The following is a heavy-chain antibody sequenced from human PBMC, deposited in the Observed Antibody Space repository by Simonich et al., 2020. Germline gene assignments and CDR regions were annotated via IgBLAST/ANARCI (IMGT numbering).Heavy chain of an antibody. V-gene: IGHV4-59*01. CDR3: ARGGLYFDY. J-gene: IGHJ4*02. D-gene: IGHD2-15*01. CDR2: IYYSGST. CDR1: GGSISSYY. Sequence: QVQLQESGPGLVKPSETLSLTCTVSGGSISSYYWSWIRQPPGKGLEWIGYIYYSGSTNYNPDLKSRVTISVDTSKNQFSLKLSSVTAADTAVYYCARGGLYFDYWGQGTLVTVSS.